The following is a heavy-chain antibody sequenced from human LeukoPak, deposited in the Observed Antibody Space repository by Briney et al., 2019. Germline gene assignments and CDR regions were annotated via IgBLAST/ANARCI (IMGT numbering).Heavy chain of an antibody. V-gene: IGHV4-39*01. Sequence: SETLSLTCTVSGGSISSSSYYWGWIRQPPGKGLEWCGRVINIGGTNYNPSLMNRVAISVEASKNQFSLKLSTVAAAAAAVFYCASRYTSGWYWNYWGQGTLVTVSS. CDR1: GGSISSSSYY. J-gene: IGHJ4*02. CDR2: VINIGGT. D-gene: IGHD6-19*01. CDR3: ASRYTSGWYWNY.